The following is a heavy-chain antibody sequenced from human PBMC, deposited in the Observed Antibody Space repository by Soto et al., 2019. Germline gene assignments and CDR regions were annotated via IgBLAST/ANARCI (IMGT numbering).Heavy chain of an antibody. D-gene: IGHD1-26*01. V-gene: IGHV1-69*01. J-gene: IGHJ4*02. CDR2: IIPIFGTA. Sequence: QVQLVQSGAEVKKPGSSVKVSCKASGGTFSSYSINWVRQAPGQGLEWMGEIIPIFGTANYAQKFQGRVKITADESTSTAYMELSSLRSDDTAVYYCARDGGRHSGGIDYWGQGTLVTVSS. CDR3: ARDGGRHSGGIDY. CDR1: GGTFSSYS.